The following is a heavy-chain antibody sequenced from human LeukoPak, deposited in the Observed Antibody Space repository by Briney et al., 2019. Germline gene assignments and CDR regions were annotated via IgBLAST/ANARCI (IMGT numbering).Heavy chain of an antibody. D-gene: IGHD3-3*01. V-gene: IGHV4-59*12. CDR2: VYYSGST. CDR1: VGWIIRCY. J-gene: IGHJ5*02. Sequence: SETLSLTCTVCVGWIIRCYWSWIRQPPGRGRDGMGYVYYSGSTNYNPSVKSRVTMSVDRSKNEFSLKLSSVTAAATAVYYCARDRRFWWFDPWGQGTLVTVSS. CDR3: ARDRRFWWFDP.